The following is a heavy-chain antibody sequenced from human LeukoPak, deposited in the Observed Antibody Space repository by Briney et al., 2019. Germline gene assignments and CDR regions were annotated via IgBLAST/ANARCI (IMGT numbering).Heavy chain of an antibody. CDR3: AREAGGAAAGNPFDY. CDR2: IYYSGST. CDR1: GGSISSGGYY. Sequence: TPSETLSLTCTVSGGSISSGGYYWSWIRQHPGKGLEWIGYIYYSGSTYYNPSLKSRVTISVDTSKNQFSLKLSSVTAADTAVYYCAREAGGAAAGNPFDYWGQGTLVTVSS. V-gene: IGHV4-31*03. J-gene: IGHJ4*02. D-gene: IGHD6-13*01.